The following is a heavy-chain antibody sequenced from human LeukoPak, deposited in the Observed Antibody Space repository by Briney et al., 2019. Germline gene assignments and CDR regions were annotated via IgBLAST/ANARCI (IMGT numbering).Heavy chain of an antibody. V-gene: IGHV3-7*03. Sequence: GGSLRLSCAASGLTLSMHWMSWVRQAPGKGLEWVANIKEDGSEKHYVDSVKGRFTISRDNAKNSLYLQMNSLRAEDTAVYYCAKSVVVPPNDAFDIWGQGTMVTVSS. CDR2: IKEDGSEK. J-gene: IGHJ3*02. D-gene: IGHD2-2*01. CDR3: AKSVVVPPNDAFDI. CDR1: GLTLSMHW.